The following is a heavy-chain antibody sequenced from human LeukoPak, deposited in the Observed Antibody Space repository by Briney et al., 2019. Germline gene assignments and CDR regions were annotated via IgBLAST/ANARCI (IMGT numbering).Heavy chain of an antibody. J-gene: IGHJ4*02. Sequence: GGXLRLSCAASGFTFSSYGMHWVRQAPGKGLEWVAFIRYDGSNKYYADSVKGRFTISRDNSKNTLYLQMNSLRAEDTAVYYCGSSGPPGGYFDYWGQGTLVTVSS. CDR1: GFTFSSYG. CDR2: IRYDGSNK. V-gene: IGHV3-30*02. D-gene: IGHD2-15*01. CDR3: GSSGPPGGYFDY.